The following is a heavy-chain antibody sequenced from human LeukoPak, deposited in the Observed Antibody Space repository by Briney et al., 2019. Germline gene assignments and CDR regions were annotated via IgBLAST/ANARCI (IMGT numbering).Heavy chain of an antibody. CDR3: ATVYSGSDSFDY. CDR2: FDPEDGET. Sequence: ASVKVSCKVSGYILTELSMHWVRQAPGKGLEWMGGFDPEDGETIYAQKFQGRVTMTEDTSTDTAYMELSSLRSEDTAVYYCATVYSGSDSFDYWGQGTLVTVSS. V-gene: IGHV1-24*01. CDR1: GYILTELS. D-gene: IGHD5-12*01. J-gene: IGHJ4*02.